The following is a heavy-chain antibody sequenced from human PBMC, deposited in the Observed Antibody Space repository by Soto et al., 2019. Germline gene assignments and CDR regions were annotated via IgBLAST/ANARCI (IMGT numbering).Heavy chain of an antibody. Sequence: SETLSLTCAVYGGSFSGYYWSWIRQPPGKGLEWIGEINHSGSTNYNPSLKSRVTISVDTSKNQFSLKLSSVTAADTAVYYCARVYYYGSGSYSLDYWGQRTLVTVSS. CDR1: GGSFSGYY. CDR2: INHSGST. V-gene: IGHV4-34*01. D-gene: IGHD3-10*01. J-gene: IGHJ4*02. CDR3: ARVYYYGSGSYSLDY.